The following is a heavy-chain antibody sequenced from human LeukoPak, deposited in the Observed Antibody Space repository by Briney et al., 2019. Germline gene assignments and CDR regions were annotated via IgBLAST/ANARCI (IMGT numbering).Heavy chain of an antibody. CDR1: GFTFSSCW. D-gene: IGHD7-27*01. V-gene: IGHV3-7*01. CDR2: MKGDGSER. J-gene: IGHJ4*02. CDR3: ATSLWGGPFEY. Sequence: PGGSLKLSCVVSGFTFSSCWMSWVRQAPGKGLEWVANMKGDGSERYYADSVKGRFTISRDNAKNSLYLEMNSLRAEDTAVFYCATSLWGGPFEYWGQGTLVTVSS.